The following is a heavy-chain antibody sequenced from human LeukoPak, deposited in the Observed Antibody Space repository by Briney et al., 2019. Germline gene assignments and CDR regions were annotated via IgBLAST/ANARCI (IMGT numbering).Heavy chain of an antibody. CDR2: ISSSGSTI. J-gene: IGHJ6*04. CDR1: GFTFSSYA. V-gene: IGHV3-48*03. CDR3: AELGITMIGGV. D-gene: IGHD3-10*02. Sequence: GGSLRLSCAASGFTFSSYAMNWVRQGPGKGLEWVSYISSSGSTIYYADSVKGRFTISRDNAKNSLYLQMNSLRAEDTAVYYCAELGITMIGGVWGKGTTVTISS.